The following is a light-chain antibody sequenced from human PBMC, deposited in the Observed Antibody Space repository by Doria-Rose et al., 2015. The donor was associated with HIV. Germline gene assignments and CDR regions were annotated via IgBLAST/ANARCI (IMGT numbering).Light chain of an antibody. Sequence: DIQLTQSPSTLSASVGDRVTITCRASQSISNWLAWYQQQPGQAPKLLIYKASTLQSGVPSRFRGSGSGTEFTLTINSLQPDNFATYYCQHFDKYFSWTFGHGTKVGIK. CDR2: KAS. J-gene: IGKJ1*01. CDR1: QSISNW. V-gene: IGKV1-5*03. CDR3: QHFDKYFSWT.